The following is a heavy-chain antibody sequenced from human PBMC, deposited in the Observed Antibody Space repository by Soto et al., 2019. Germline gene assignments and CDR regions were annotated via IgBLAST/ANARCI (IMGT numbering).Heavy chain of an antibody. CDR2: ISGSGVST. V-gene: IGHV3-23*01. J-gene: IGHJ3*02. CDR1: GFTYSTYV. D-gene: IGHD6-19*01. CDR3: AKDWGQWLVKGVGAFAI. Sequence: GRSLRRSCAASGFTYSTYVMSWVRQAPGKGLEWVSAISGSGVSTYYSDSVKGRFTISRENSKNTLYLQMNSLRVEDTAVYYCAKDWGQWLVKGVGAFAIWGQGTMVTVSS.